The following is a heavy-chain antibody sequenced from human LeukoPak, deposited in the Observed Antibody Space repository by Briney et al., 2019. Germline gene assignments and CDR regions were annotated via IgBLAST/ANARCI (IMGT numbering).Heavy chain of an antibody. CDR1: GLNFEAYW. V-gene: IGHV3-7*01. J-gene: IGHJ5*02. D-gene: IGHD3/OR15-3a*01. CDR2: IRQDGSEK. CDR3: AREGDFWTGFSPNWLDP. Sequence: GGSLRLSCVASGLNFEAYWMAWVRQAPGKGPEWVANIRQDGSEKNYVDSVRGRFTISRDNAKNSLYLQMNSLRAEDTAVYYCAREGDFWTGFSPNWLDPWGQGTLVTVSS.